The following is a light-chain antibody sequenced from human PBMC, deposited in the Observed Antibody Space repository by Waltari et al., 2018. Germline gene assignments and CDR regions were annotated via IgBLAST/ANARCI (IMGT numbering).Light chain of an antibody. CDR2: AGS. J-gene: IGKJ3*01. CDR1: QSVITY. V-gene: IGKV1-39*01. CDR3: QQTWT. Sequence: DIQMTQSPSSLGASVGDRVTITCRASQSVITYLNWYQQKPGEAPKLLIYAGSVLQSGVPSRFSGSGSGTVFTLTISSVHPEDFATYYCQQTWTFGPGTRVDIK.